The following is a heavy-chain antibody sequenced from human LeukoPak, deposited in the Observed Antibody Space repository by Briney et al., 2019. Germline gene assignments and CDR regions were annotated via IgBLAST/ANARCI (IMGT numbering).Heavy chain of an antibody. CDR1: GFTFSDYY. CDR3: ARVFVVVVAAIWFDP. CDR2: ISSSGSTI. D-gene: IGHD2-15*01. V-gene: IGHV3-11*01. Sequence: PGGTLRLSCAASGFTFSDYYMSWIRQAPGKGLEWVSYISSSGSTIYYADSAKGRFTISRDNAKNSLYLQMNSVRAEETAVYYCARVFVVVVAAIWFDPWGQGTLVTASS. J-gene: IGHJ5*02.